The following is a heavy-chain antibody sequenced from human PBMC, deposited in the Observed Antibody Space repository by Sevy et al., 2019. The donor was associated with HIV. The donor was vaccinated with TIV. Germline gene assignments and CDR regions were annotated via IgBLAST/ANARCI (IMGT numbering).Heavy chain of an antibody. Sequence: GGSLRLSCAASGFTFSSYGMHWVRQAPGKGLEWVAVISYDGSNKYYADSVKGRFTISRDNSKNTLYLQMNSLRAEDTAVYYCAKDGCISTSCYRNNWYYYYAMDVWGQGTTVTVSS. D-gene: IGHD2-2*01. CDR1: GFTFSSYG. CDR2: ISYDGSNK. CDR3: AKDGCISTSCYRNNWYYYYAMDV. J-gene: IGHJ6*02. V-gene: IGHV3-30*18.